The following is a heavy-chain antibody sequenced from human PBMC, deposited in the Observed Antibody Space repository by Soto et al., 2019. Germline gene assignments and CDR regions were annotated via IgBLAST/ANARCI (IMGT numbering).Heavy chain of an antibody. J-gene: IGHJ3*02. CDR2: IYHSGST. D-gene: IGHD2-2*02. CDR1: GGSISSSNW. CDR3: ARERGGYCSSTSCYTAHAFDI. V-gene: IGHV4-4*02. Sequence: KPSDTLSLTCAVSGGSISSSNWWSWVRQPPGKGLEWIGEIYHSGSTNYNPSLKSRVTISVDKSKNQFSLKLSSVTAADTAVYYCARERGGYCSSTSCYTAHAFDIWGQGTMVTVSS.